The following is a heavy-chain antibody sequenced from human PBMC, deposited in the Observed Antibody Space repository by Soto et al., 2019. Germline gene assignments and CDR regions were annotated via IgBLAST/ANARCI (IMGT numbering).Heavy chain of an antibody. D-gene: IGHD3-10*01. CDR1: GGTFSSYA. J-gene: IGHJ6*02. Sequence: GASVKVSCKASGGTFSSYAISWVRQAPGQGLEWMGGIIPIFGTANYAQKFQGRVTITADESTSTAYMELSSLRSEDTAVYYCARDFGDGSGSYSLEYGMDVWGQGTTVTV. CDR2: IIPIFGTA. V-gene: IGHV1-69*13. CDR3: ARDFGDGSGSYSLEYGMDV.